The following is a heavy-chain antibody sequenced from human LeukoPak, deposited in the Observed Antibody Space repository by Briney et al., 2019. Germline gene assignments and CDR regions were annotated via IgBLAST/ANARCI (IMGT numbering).Heavy chain of an antibody. D-gene: IGHD3-10*01. CDR3: ARAGRLLWFGELSRRVSLFDY. V-gene: IGHV4-38-2*02. J-gene: IGHJ4*02. Sequence: PSETLSLTCTVSGYSISSGYYWGWIRQPPGKGLEWIGSIYHSGSTYYNPSLKSRVTISVDTSKNQFSLKLSSVTAADTAVYYCARAGRLLWFGELSRRVSLFDYWGQGTLVTVSS. CDR1: GYSISSGYY. CDR2: IYHSGST.